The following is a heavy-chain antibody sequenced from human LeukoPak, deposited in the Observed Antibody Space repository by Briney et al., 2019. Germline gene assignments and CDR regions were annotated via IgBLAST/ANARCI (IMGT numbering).Heavy chain of an antibody. CDR1: GGYISSSSYY. J-gene: IGHJ4*02. CDR2: VYYTGAS. Sequence: SETLSLTCTVPGGYISSSSYYLGWIRHPPGKGLEWIGSVYYTGASYYNPSLKSRVTISIDTSKKHFSLKLTSVTAVDTAVYYCARGAPPQNWGQGTLVTVSS. V-gene: IGHV4-39*07. CDR3: ARGAPPQN.